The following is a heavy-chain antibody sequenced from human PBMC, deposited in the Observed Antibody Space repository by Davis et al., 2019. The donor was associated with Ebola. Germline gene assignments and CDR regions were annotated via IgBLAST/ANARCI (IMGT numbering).Heavy chain of an antibody. CDR1: GFPVSSNY. CDR3: ARGVDRAFDI. V-gene: IGHV3-53*01. Sequence: GESLKISCAASGFPVSSNYMSWVRQAPGKGLEWVSVIYSGGITYHADSVKGRFTISRDNSKNTLYLQMNSLRAEDTAVYYCARGVDRAFDIWGQGTMVTVSS. CDR2: IYSGGIT. J-gene: IGHJ3*02.